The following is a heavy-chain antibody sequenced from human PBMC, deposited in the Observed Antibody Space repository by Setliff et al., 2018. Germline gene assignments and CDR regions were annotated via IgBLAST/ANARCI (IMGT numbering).Heavy chain of an antibody. J-gene: IGHJ4*02. V-gene: IGHV4-59*01. CDR3: ARTRYGLGGRPY. CDR1: GGSISSYY. Sequence: SDTLSLTCTVSGGSISSYYWSWIRQPPGKGLEWIGYIHYSGSTNYNPSLKSRVTISLDTPKNQFSLRLSSVTAADTAVYYCARTRYGLGGRPYWGQGTLVTVSS. D-gene: IGHD2-15*01. CDR2: IHYSGST.